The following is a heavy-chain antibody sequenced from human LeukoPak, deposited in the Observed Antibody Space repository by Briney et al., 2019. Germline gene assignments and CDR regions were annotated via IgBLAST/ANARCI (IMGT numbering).Heavy chain of an antibody. CDR3: ARKGDGYKGSGFDI. CDR1: GGTFGSYA. V-gene: IGHV1-69*05. Sequence: SVKVSCKASGGTFGSYALIWVRQAPGQGLEWMGRIIPIFGTANYAQKFQGRVTMTTDESTSTAYLDLRSLTSEDTAVYYCARKGDGYKGSGFDIWGQGTMVTVSS. D-gene: IGHD5-24*01. CDR2: IIPIFGTA. J-gene: IGHJ3*02.